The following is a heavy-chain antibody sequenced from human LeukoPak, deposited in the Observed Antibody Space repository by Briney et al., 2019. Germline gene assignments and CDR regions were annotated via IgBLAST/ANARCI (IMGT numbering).Heavy chain of an antibody. Sequence: ASVKVSCKASGYTFTSYDINWVRQATGQGLEWMGLMNPNSGNTGYAQKFQGRVTITRNTSISTAYMELSSLRSEDTAVYYCARSSDVPGSWSGYYYYYYMDVWGKGTTVTVSS. J-gene: IGHJ6*03. CDR1: GYTFTSYD. V-gene: IGHV1-8*03. D-gene: IGHD3-3*01. CDR2: MNPNSGNT. CDR3: ARSSDVPGSWSGYYYYYYMDV.